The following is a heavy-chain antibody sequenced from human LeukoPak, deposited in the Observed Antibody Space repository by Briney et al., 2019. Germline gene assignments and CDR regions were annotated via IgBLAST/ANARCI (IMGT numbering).Heavy chain of an antibody. CDR3: TRRGTTNAI. J-gene: IGHJ4*02. CDR2: ISYDGSNK. Sequence: GGSLRLSCAASGFTFSSYGMHWVRQAPGKGLEWVAVISYDGSNKYYVDSVKGRFTISRDNSKNTLYLQMNSLKTEDTAVYYCTRRGTTNAIWGQGTLVTVSS. CDR1: GFTFSSYG. V-gene: IGHV3-30*03. D-gene: IGHD3-16*01.